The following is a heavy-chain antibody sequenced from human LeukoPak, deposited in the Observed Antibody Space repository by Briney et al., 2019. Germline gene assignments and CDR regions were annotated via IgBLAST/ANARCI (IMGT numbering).Heavy chain of an antibody. CDR1: GFNFKNYW. CDR2: IKQDGSEN. J-gene: IGHJ4*02. CDR3: AAYQSLGF. D-gene: IGHD2-2*01. Sequence: GGSLRLSCAASGFNFKNYWMTWVRQAPGRGLEWVAKIKQDGSENDYVDSVKGRFTISRDNAKNSLYLQMNSLRADDTAVYYCAAYQSLGFWGQGTLVTVSS. V-gene: IGHV3-7*01.